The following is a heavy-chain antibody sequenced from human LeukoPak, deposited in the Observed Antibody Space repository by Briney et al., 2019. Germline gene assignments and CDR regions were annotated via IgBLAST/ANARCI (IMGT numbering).Heavy chain of an antibody. J-gene: IGHJ4*02. D-gene: IGHD3-22*01. CDR3: AKGDYDSSGYYGTLTNFDY. Sequence: GRSLRLSCAASGFTFDDYAMHWVWQAPGKGLEWVSGISWNSGSIGYADSVKGRFTISRDNAKNSLYLQMNSLRAEDTALYYCAKGDYDSSGYYGTLTNFDYWGQGTLVTVSS. CDR2: ISWNSGSI. CDR1: GFTFDDYA. V-gene: IGHV3-9*01.